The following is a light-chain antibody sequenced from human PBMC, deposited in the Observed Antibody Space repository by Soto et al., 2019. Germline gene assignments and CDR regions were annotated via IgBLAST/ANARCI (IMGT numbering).Light chain of an antibody. V-gene: IGKV3-20*01. J-gene: IGKJ5*01. CDR3: QQYGSSPIT. CDR1: QSVISTY. CDR2: GAS. Sequence: ILLTQXXXXLXXXPXEIDTLCXSASQSVISTYLAWYQQKPGQAPRLLIYGASSRATGIPDRFSGSGSGTDFTLTISRLEPEDFAVYYCQQYGSSPITFGQGTRLEI.